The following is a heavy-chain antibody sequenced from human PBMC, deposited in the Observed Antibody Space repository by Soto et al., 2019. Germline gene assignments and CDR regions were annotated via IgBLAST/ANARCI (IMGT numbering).Heavy chain of an antibody. CDR2: IKNDGSET. J-gene: IGHJ5*02. Sequence: EVPLVESGAGLVQPGGSLRLSCAASGFTFRGYWMHWVRQAPGKGLVWVSRIKNDGSETDYADSVKGRFTISRDNAKNTLYLHMNSLRAEDTSVYFCAKEDELERLTWGQGTLVTVSS. CDR1: GFTFRGYW. V-gene: IGHV3-74*01. D-gene: IGHD1-1*01. CDR3: AKEDELERLT.